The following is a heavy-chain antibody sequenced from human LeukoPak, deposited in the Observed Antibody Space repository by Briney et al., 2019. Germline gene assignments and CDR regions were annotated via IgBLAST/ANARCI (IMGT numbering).Heavy chain of an antibody. J-gene: IGHJ4*02. Sequence: GGSLRLSCTASGFTFSSYSMTWVRQAPGKGLEWVAGISGGGGGTNYADSVKGRFTISRDNSRDTLYLQMNSLRVEDTAVYYCAKDEEWGQGTLVTVST. CDR2: ISGGGGGT. CDR1: GFTFSSYS. V-gene: IGHV3-23*01. CDR3: AKDEE.